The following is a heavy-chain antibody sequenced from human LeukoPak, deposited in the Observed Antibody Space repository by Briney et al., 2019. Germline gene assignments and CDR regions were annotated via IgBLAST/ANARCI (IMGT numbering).Heavy chain of an antibody. CDR3: VREVTDANGAFDV. D-gene: IGHD2-8*01. V-gene: IGHV1-69*15. Sequence: ASVKVSCKASGGNFRTYAIIWVRQAPGHGLEWLGRIIPIFGTANYAQNFQGRVTMTADESRNTADFELSSLTSEDTAVYYCVREVTDANGAFDVWGQGTMVTVSS. CDR2: IIPIFGTA. CDR1: GGNFRTYA. J-gene: IGHJ3*01.